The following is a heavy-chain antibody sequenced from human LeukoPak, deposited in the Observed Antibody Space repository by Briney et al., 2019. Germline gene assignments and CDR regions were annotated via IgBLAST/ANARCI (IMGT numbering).Heavy chain of an antibody. CDR1: GFTFSSYG. Sequence: GGSLRLSCAASGFTFSSYGMHWVRQAPGKGLEWVAFIRYDGSNKYYADSVKGRFTISRDNSKNTLYLQMNSLRAEDTAVYYCAKVPGLPDYWGQGTLVTVSS. J-gene: IGHJ4*02. V-gene: IGHV3-30*02. D-gene: IGHD7-27*01. CDR2: IRYDGSNK. CDR3: AKVPGLPDY.